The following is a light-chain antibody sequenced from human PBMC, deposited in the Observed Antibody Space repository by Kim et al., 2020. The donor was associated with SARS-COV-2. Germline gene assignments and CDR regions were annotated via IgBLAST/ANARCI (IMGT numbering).Light chain of an antibody. V-gene: IGLV9-49*01. CDR1: SGYRNYK. CDR2: VGTGGIVG. J-gene: IGLJ3*02. CDR3: GADHGSGSNFVRV. Sequence: CTLSSGYRNYKVDWYHQRPGEGPRFVMRVGTGGIVGSKGDGIPDRFSVLGSGLNRYLTIKNIQEEDESDYHCGADHGSGSNFVRVFGGGTQLTVL.